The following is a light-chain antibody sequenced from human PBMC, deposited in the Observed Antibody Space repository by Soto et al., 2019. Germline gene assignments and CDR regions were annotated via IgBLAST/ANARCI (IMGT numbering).Light chain of an antibody. CDR1: SSDVGGYNY. CDR2: DVS. Sequence: QSALTQPASVSGSPGQSITISCTGTSSDVGGYNYVSWYQQHPGKAPKLMIYDVSNRPSGGSNRFSGSKSGNTASLTISGLQAEDESAYDCISYTSSSTWLFGGGTKLTVL. J-gene: IGLJ3*02. V-gene: IGLV2-14*01. CDR3: ISYTSSSTWL.